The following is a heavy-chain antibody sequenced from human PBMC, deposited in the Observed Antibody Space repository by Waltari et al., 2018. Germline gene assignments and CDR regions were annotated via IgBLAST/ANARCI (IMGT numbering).Heavy chain of an antibody. J-gene: IGHJ4*02. V-gene: IGHV3-30-3*01. D-gene: IGHD6-13*01. CDR1: GFTFSSSA. Sequence: QVPLVESGGGVVQPGRSLGLSCAASGFTFSSSAMHWVRQAPGKGLEWVAVISYDGSNKYYADSVKGRFTISRDNSKNTLYLQMNSLSAEDTAVYYCARDLGIAAAGMGYWGQGTLVTVSS. CDR2: ISYDGSNK. CDR3: ARDLGIAAAGMGY.